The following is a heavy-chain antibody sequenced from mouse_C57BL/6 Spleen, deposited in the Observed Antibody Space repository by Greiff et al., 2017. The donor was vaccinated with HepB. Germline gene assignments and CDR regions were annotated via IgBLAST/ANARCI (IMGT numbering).Heavy chain of an antibody. D-gene: IGHD1-1*01. CDR1: GYTFTSYW. J-gene: IGHJ2*01. CDR2: IDPSDSET. CDR3: ARSITTVVARNLDY. V-gene: IGHV1-52*01. Sequence: VQLQQPGAELVRPGSSVKLSCKASGYTFTSYWMHWVKQRPIQGLEWIGNIDPSDSETHYNQKFKDKATLTVDKSSSTAYMQLSSLTSEDSAVYYCARSITTVVARNLDYWGQGTTLTVSS.